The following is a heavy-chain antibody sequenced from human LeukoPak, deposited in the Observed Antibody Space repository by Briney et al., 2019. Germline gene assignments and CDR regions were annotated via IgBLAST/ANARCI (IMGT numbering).Heavy chain of an antibody. CDR3: VKDRKSSSGYGSGAFDI. V-gene: IGHV3-23*01. Sequence: GGSLRLSCAASGFTFSSYAMSWVRQAPGKGLEWVSAISGSGDSTYYADSVKGRFTISRDNSKNTLYLQMNSLRAEDTAVYYCVKDRKSSSGYGSGAFDIWGQGTMVTVSS. J-gene: IGHJ3*02. D-gene: IGHD3-22*01. CDR1: GFTFSSYA. CDR2: ISGSGDST.